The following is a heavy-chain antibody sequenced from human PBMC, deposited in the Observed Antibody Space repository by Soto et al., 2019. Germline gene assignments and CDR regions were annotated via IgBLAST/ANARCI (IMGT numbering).Heavy chain of an antibody. CDR1: GGSMTSGDQY. CDR2: INHRGSL. J-gene: IGHJ5*02. Sequence: SETLSLTCTVTGGSMTSGDQYWTWIRHRPGEGLEWFGYINHRGSLYYNPSLKSRVSMSVDTSKNQFSLNLSSVTAADTAVYYCARRYSSSWYDWFDPWGQGTLVTVSS. D-gene: IGHD6-13*01. V-gene: IGHV4-31*03. CDR3: ARRYSSSWYDWFDP.